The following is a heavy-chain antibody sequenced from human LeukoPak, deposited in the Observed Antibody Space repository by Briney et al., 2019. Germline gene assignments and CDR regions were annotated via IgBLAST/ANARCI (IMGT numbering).Heavy chain of an antibody. J-gene: IGHJ4*02. Sequence: SETLSLTCTVSGGSISSYYWSWIRQPPGKGLEWIGFFYYSGSTNYNPSLKSRVTMSVDPSKNHFSLKLSSVTAADTAVYYCARDHSDYPRVFNYWGQGTLVTVSS. D-gene: IGHD3-22*01. V-gene: IGHV4-59*01. CDR3: ARDHSDYPRVFNY. CDR1: GGSISSYY. CDR2: FYYSGST.